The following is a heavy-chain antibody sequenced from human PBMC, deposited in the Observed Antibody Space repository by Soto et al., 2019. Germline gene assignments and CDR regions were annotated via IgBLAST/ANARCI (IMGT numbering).Heavy chain of an antibody. J-gene: IGHJ6*02. V-gene: IGHV1-3*01. CDR2: INAGNGNT. D-gene: IGHD6-19*01. Sequence: ASVKVSCKASGYTFTNYAMHWVRQAPGQRFEWMGWINAGNGNTKYSQKLQGRVTITRDTSASTAYMELSSLRSEDTAIYYCARVEAVAGLYNYHGLDVWGQGTAVTVSS. CDR1: GYTFTNYA. CDR3: ARVEAVAGLYNYHGLDV.